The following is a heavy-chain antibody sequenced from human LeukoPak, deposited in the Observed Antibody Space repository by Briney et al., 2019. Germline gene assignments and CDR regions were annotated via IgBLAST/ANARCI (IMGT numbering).Heavy chain of an antibody. CDR2: IKQDGSEK. D-gene: IGHD3-10*01. CDR1: GFTFSSYG. Sequence: GGSLRLSCAASGFTFSSYGMHWVRQAPGKGLEWVANIKQDGSEKYYVDSVKGRFTISRDNAKNSLYLQMNSLRAEDTAVYYCAREGSGSYYFDYWGQGTLVTVSS. CDR3: AREGSGSYYFDY. J-gene: IGHJ4*02. V-gene: IGHV3-7*01.